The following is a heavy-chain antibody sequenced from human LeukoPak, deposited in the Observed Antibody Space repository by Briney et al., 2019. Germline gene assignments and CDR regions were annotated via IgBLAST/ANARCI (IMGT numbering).Heavy chain of an antibody. J-gene: IGHJ4*02. CDR1: GGSISSGGYS. V-gene: IGHV4-30-2*01. CDR3: ARGYDYDSSGYAY. CDR2: IYHSGST. Sequence: SQTLSLTCAVSGGSISSGGYSWSWIRQPPGKGLEWIGYIYHSGSTYYNPSLKSQVTISVDRSKNQFSLKLSSVTAADTAVYYCARGYDYDSSGYAYWGQGTLVTVSS. D-gene: IGHD3-22*01.